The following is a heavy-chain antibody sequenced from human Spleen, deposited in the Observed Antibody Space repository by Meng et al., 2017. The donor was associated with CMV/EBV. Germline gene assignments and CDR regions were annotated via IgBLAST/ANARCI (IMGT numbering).Heavy chain of an antibody. CDR2: IKEDGGEK. CDR3: ARRMVDY. CDR1: GFTFSSSW. Sequence: GESLKISCAASGFTFSSSWMHWVRQAPGKGLEWVANIKEDGGEKYYVDSVKGRFTISRDNAKNSVYLQMNSLRAEDTAVYYCARRMVDYWGQGTLVTVSS. J-gene: IGHJ4*02. V-gene: IGHV3-7*01. D-gene: IGHD2-15*01.